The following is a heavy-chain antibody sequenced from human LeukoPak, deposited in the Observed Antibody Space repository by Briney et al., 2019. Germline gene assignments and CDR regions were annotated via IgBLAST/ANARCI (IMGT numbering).Heavy chain of an antibody. CDR2: IYYSGNT. D-gene: IGHD2-15*01. CDR3: ARHRDRRYMDV. J-gene: IGHJ6*03. CDR1: GGSVSSSSHY. V-gene: IGHV4-39*01. Sequence: SETLSLTCTVSGGSVSSSSHYWGRIRQPPGKGQEWIGSIYYSGNTYYNPSLESRVTISVDTSKNQFSLKLRSVTAADTAVYYCARHRDRRYMDVWGKGTTVTVSS.